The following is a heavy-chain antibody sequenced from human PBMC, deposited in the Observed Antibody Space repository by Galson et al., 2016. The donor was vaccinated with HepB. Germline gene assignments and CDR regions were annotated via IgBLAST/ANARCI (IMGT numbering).Heavy chain of an antibody. CDR3: VRLGATVLDY. CDR2: ILPIFGTA. D-gene: IGHD3-16*01. Sequence: SVKVSCKASGGTFSSYTISWVRQAPGQELEWMGGILPIFGTANYAQKFQGRVTITADESTSTAYMELSSLKSEDTAIYYCVRLGATVLDYWGQGTLVTVSS. J-gene: IGHJ4*02. CDR1: GGTFSSYT. V-gene: IGHV1-69*13.